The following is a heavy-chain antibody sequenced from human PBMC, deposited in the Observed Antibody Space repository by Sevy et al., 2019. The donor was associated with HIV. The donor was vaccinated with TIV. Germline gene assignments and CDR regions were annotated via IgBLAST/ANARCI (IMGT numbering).Heavy chain of an antibody. J-gene: IGHJ2*01. V-gene: IGHV3-15*01. CDR2: IQRKSEGGTT. Sequence: GGSLRLSCAASGFTFSNVWTSWVRQASGKGLEWVGRIQRKSEGGTTDYAAPVKGRFSISREESSDKLYLQMNSLKTEDTAVYYCTTMMRLYGDPNFWYFDLWGRGTLVTVSS. CDR3: TTMMRLYGDPNFWYFDL. CDR1: GFTFSNVW. D-gene: IGHD4-17*01.